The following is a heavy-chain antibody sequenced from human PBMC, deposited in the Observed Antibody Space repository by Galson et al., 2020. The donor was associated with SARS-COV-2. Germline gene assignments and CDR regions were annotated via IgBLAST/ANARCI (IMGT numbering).Heavy chain of an antibody. CDR3: ARAALLNWFDP. V-gene: IGHV4-61*02. D-gene: IGHD3-10*01. CDR1: GGSISSGSYY. J-gene: IGHJ5*02. Sequence: SETLSLTCTVSGGSISSGSYYWSWIRQPAGKGLEWIGRIYTSGSTNYNPSLKSRVTISVDTSKNQFSLKLSSVTAADTAVYYCARAALLNWFDPWGQGTLVTVSS. CDR2: IYTSGST.